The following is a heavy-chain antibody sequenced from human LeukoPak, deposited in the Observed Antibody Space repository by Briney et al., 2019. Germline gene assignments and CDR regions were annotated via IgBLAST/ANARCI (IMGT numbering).Heavy chain of an antibody. J-gene: IGHJ4*02. CDR2: IDYFGRT. CDR3: ARLADD. CDR1: GASVSTYY. V-gene: IGHV4-59*08. Sequence: SETLSLTCAVSGASVSTYYWSWIRQPPGKGLEWIGYIDYFGRTNYNPSLQSQVTISEDTAKNQFSLQLRSVTAADTAVYYCARLADDWGPGTLVIVSS.